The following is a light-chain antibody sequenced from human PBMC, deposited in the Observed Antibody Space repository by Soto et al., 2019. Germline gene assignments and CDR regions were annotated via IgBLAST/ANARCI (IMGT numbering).Light chain of an antibody. Sequence: IVFTQSPDTLSLPPGEGASLSCRASQSVHTFLAWYQQKPGQAPRPRIHGASTTATATPARFRGSGSGTDFTLTISSLDLEDFAFYYCHHRRNWQRDTFGQGTRLDIK. V-gene: IGKV3-11*01. J-gene: IGKJ5*01. CDR2: GAS. CDR1: QSVHTF. CDR3: HHRRNWQRDT.